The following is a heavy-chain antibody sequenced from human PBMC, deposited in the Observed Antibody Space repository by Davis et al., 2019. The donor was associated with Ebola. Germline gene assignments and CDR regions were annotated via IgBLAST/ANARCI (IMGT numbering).Heavy chain of an antibody. J-gene: IGHJ5*02. CDR3: AREAYYDILTGSGGDWFDP. D-gene: IGHD3-9*01. CDR2: INHSGST. Sequence: SETLSLTCAVYGGSFSGYYWSWIRQPPGKGLEWIGEINHSGSTNYNPSLKSRVTISVDTSKNQFSLKLSSVTAADMAVYYCAREAYYDILTGSGGDWFDPWGQGTLVTVSS. CDR1: GGSFSGYY. V-gene: IGHV4-34*01.